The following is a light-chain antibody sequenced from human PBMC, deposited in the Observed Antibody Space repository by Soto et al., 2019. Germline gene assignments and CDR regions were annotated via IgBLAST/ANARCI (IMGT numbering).Light chain of an antibody. Sequence: DIQMTQSPSSLSASVGARVTITCQASQYISNNLNWYQQKSGKAPKFLIYDASNLETVVPSRFSGSGSGTDFTFTISSLQPEDIATYYCQQYDNLLYTFGQGTKLEIK. CDR1: QYISNN. CDR3: QQYDNLLYT. V-gene: IGKV1-33*01. J-gene: IGKJ2*01. CDR2: DAS.